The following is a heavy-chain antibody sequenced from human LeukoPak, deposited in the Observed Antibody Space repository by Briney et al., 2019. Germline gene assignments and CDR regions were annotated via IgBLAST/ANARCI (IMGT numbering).Heavy chain of an antibody. D-gene: IGHD3-22*01. CDR2: INPSGGST. CDR3: ARDQEDYYDSSGPGDY. J-gene: IGHJ4*02. V-gene: IGHV1-46*01. CDR1: GYTFTSYY. Sequence: GASVKVSCKASGYTFTSYYMHWVRQAPGQGLEWMGIINPSGGSTSYAQKFQGRVTMTRDTSTSTVYMELSSLRSEDTAVYYCARDQEDYYDSSGPGDYWGQGTLVTVSS.